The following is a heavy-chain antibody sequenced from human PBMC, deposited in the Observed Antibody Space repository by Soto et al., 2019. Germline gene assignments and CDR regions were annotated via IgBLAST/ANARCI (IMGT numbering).Heavy chain of an antibody. J-gene: IGHJ6*02. Sequence: ASVKVSCKPSGFTFSGFYLHWVRQAPGQGLEWMGWIKPNADDTGYAQKSQGRVTLTWDTSSSAGYMDLSSLRSDDTAVYYCARSPYSFEGDGQHYYYGMDLWGLGTTVTVSS. D-gene: IGHD2-15*01. V-gene: IGHV1-2*02. CDR3: ARSPYSFEGDGQHYYYGMDL. CDR1: GFTFSGFY. CDR2: IKPNADDT.